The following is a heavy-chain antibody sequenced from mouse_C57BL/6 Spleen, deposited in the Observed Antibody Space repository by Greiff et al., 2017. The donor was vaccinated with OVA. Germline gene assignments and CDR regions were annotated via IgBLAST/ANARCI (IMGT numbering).Heavy chain of an antibody. D-gene: IGHD3-2*02. Sequence: VQLQQSGAELVRPGASVTLSCKASGYTFTDYEMHWVKQTPVHGLEWIGAIDPETGGTAYNQKFKGKAILTADKSSSTAYMELRSLTSEDSAVYYCTRELRLRGWYFDVWGTGTTVTVSS. J-gene: IGHJ1*03. CDR1: GYTFTDYE. V-gene: IGHV1-15*01. CDR3: TRELRLRGWYFDV. CDR2: IDPETGGT.